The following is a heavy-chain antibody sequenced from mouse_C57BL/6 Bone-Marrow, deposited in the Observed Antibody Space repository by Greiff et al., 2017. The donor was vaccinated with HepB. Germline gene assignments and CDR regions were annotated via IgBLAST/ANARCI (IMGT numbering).Heavy chain of an antibody. D-gene: IGHD3-3*01. V-gene: IGHV14-3*01. CDR2: IDPANGNT. CDR3: AKPPNPRAFLTLDY. Sequence: EVQLQQPGAELVRPGTSVKLSCKASGYTFTSYWMHWVKQRPEQGLEWIGRIDPANGNTKYAPKFQGKATITADTSSNTAYLQLSSLTSEDTAIYYCAKPPNPRAFLTLDYWGQGTTLTVSS. J-gene: IGHJ2*01. CDR1: GYTFTSYW.